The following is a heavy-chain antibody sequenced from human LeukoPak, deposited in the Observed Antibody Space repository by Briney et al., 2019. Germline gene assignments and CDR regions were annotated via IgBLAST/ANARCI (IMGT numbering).Heavy chain of an antibody. CDR3: AKDPAIMGAYYYYMDV. V-gene: IGHV3-7*03. D-gene: IGHD2-8*01. CDR1: GFTFSSYW. CDR2: IKQDGSEK. Sequence: GGSLRLSCAASGFTFSSYWMSWVRQAPGKGLEWVANIKQDGSEKYYVDSVKGRFTISRDNSKNTLYLLMNSLRVEDTAVYYCAKDPAIMGAYYYYMDVWGKGITVTVSS. J-gene: IGHJ6*03.